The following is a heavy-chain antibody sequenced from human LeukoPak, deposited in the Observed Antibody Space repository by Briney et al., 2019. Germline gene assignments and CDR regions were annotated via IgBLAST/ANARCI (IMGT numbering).Heavy chain of an antibody. CDR1: GGSFSSYY. CDR2: INYSGST. Sequence: PSETLSLTCDVYGGSFSSYYWSWVRQPPGKRLEWIGEINYSGSTDYNPSLKSRVTISVDTSKNQSSLRLSSVTAADTAVYYCARGDNVLRFLEVDAFDIWGQGTMVTVCS. V-gene: IGHV4-34*01. D-gene: IGHD3-3*01. J-gene: IGHJ3*02. CDR3: ARGDNVLRFLEVDAFDI.